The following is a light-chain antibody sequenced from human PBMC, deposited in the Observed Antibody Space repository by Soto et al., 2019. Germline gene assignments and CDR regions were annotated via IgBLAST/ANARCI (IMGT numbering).Light chain of an antibody. CDR3: AAWDDSLNGPV. CDR2: STD. Sequence: QSVLTQPPSASGAPGQRVTISCSGSSSNIGSITVNWYQQLPGTAPKLLIYSTDQRPSGVPDRFSGSKSGTSASLAISGLQSEDEADYYCAAWDDSLNGPVFGGGTKVTVL. CDR1: SSNIGSIT. J-gene: IGLJ2*01. V-gene: IGLV1-44*01.